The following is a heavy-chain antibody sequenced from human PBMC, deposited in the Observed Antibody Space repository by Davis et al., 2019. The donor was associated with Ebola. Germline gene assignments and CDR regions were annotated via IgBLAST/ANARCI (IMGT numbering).Heavy chain of an antibody. CDR2: IYPGDSDT. J-gene: IGHJ3*02. D-gene: IGHD2-8*02. CDR3: ASLRRTITGMDDSFDM. V-gene: IGHV5-51*01. Sequence: GESLKISCKGSGYSFTSYWIGWVRQMPGKGLEWMGIIYPGDSDTRYSPSFQGQVNISADKSISTAYLQWSSLKASDTAMYYCASLRRTITGMDDSFDMWGQGTMVTVSS. CDR1: GYSFTSYW.